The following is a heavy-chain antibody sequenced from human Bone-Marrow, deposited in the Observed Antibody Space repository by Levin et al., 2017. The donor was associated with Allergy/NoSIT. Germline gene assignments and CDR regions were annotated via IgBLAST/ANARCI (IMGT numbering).Heavy chain of an antibody. CDR3: ARAPADGSGWFGEYYFDY. CDR1: GGSVSRGSYY. Sequence: KASETLSLTCNVSGGSVSRGSYYWSWIRQPPGKGLEWIGYIYYTGSTNYNPSLKSRVAISIDTWKNQSSLKLSSVTAADTAVYYCARAPADGSGWFGEYYFDYWGQGTLVTVSS. D-gene: IGHD6-19*01. J-gene: IGHJ4*02. V-gene: IGHV4-61*01. CDR2: IYYTGST.